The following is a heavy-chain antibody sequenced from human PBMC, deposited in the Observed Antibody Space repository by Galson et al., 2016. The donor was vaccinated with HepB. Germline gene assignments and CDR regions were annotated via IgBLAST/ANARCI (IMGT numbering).Heavy chain of an antibody. CDR3: AKGRLGSSWFPSFDY. D-gene: IGHD6-13*01. J-gene: IGHJ4*02. V-gene: IGHV3-23*01. Sequence: SLRLSCAASGFTSDSYAMSWVRQAPGNGLEWVSSISAGDAGTYYADSVKGRFTVSRDNSKNTLSLQVNSLRGEDTAVYYCAKGRLGSSWFPSFDYWGQGTVVTVSS. CDR1: GFTSDSYA. CDR2: ISAGDAGT.